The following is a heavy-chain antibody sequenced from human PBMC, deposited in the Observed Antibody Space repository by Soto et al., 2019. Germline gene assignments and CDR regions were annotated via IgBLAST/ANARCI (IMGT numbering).Heavy chain of an antibody. V-gene: IGHV3-53*01. CDR2: IYGGGST. Sequence: GGSLRLSCAASGFTVSGNHMSWVRQAPGKGLEWVSVIYGGGSTYYADSVKGRFTISRDNSKNTLYLQMNSLRAEDTAVYYCARVYSSSWNVWFDPWGQGTLVTVLL. D-gene: IGHD6-13*01. J-gene: IGHJ5*02. CDR1: GFTVSGNH. CDR3: ARVYSSSWNVWFDP.